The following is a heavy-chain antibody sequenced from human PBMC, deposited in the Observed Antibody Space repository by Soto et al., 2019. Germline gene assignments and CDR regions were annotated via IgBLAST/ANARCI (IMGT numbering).Heavy chain of an antibody. CDR1: GYTFTSYG. CDR3: AIYEVADGTIFGVVTLYYYGMDV. CDR2: ISAYNGNT. D-gene: IGHD3-3*01. J-gene: IGHJ6*02. V-gene: IGHV1-18*04. Sequence: ASVKVSCKASGYTFTSYGISWVRQAPGQGLEWMGWISAYNGNTNYAQKLQGRVTMTTDTSTSTAYMELRSLRSDDTAVYYCAIYEVADGTIFGVVTLYYYGMDVGGQGTTVNVSS.